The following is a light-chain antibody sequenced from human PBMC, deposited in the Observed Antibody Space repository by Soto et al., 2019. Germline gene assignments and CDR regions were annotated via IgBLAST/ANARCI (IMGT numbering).Light chain of an antibody. J-gene: IGKJ5*01. Sequence: EIGMTQSPATLSVSPGERATLSCRASQSVSSNLAWYQQKPGQAPRLLIYGASTRASGIPARFSGSGSGTEFTLTISSLQSEDFAVYYCQQYNNWPPIPFGQGTRLEI. CDR1: QSVSSN. CDR2: GAS. V-gene: IGKV3-15*01. CDR3: QQYNNWPPIP.